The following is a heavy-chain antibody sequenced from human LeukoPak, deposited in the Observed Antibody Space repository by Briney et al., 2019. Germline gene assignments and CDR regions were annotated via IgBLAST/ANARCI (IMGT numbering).Heavy chain of an antibody. CDR1: GGTFSSYA. D-gene: IGHD5-24*01. Sequence: GASVKVSCKASGGTFSSYAITWVRQAPGQGLEWMGGIIPTFGITKYAQKFQGRVTITADKSTNTAYMDLSSLRSEDTAMYYCARIRDGYNDAYDLWGQGTVVTVPS. CDR2: IIPTFGIT. CDR3: ARIRDGYNDAYDL. V-gene: IGHV1-69*10. J-gene: IGHJ3*01.